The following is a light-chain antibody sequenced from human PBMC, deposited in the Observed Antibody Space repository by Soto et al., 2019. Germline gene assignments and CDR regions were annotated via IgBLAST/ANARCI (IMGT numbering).Light chain of an antibody. V-gene: IGKV3D-20*02. CDR1: QTVRNNY. Sequence: EFVLTQSPGTLSLSPGERATLSCRASQTVRNNYLAWYQQKPGQAPRLLIYDASSRATGIPDRFSGSGSGTDFSLTISSLEPEDFAVYYCQQRSNWPPEITFGQGTRLEI. CDR3: QQRSNWPPEIT. CDR2: DAS. J-gene: IGKJ5*01.